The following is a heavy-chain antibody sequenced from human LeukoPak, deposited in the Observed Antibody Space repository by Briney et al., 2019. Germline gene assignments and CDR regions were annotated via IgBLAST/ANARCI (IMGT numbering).Heavy chain of an antibody. CDR3: ASVATRNYYYYYYMDV. CDR1: GYSISSGYY. D-gene: IGHD5-12*01. V-gene: IGHV4-38-2*02. J-gene: IGHJ6*03. CDR2: IYHSGIT. Sequence: SETLSLTCTVSGYSISSGYYWGWIRQPPGKGLEWIGSIYHSGITYYNPSLKSRVTISVDTSKNQFSLKLSSVTAADTAVYYCASVATRNYYYYYYMDVWGKGTTVTVSS.